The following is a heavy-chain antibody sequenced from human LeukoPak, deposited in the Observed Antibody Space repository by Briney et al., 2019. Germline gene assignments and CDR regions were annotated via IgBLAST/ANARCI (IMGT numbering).Heavy chain of an antibody. D-gene: IGHD1-26*01. CDR3: ARLSRSGSYPPIFDY. J-gene: IGHJ4*02. CDR1: GYSISSGYY. CDR2: LSHSGSS. V-gene: IGHV4-38-2*02. Sequence: SETLSLTCTVSGYSISSGYYWDWIRQPPGKGLEWIGTLSHSGSSYYNPSLKSRVTISVDTSKNQFSLKLSSVTAADTAVYYCARLSRSGSYPPIFDYWGQGTLVTVSS.